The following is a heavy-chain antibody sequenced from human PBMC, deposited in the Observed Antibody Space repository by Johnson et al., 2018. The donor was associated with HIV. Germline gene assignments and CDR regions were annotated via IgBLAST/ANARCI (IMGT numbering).Heavy chain of an antibody. Sequence: EQLVESGGGLVKPGGSLRLSCAASGFTFDDYGMSWVRQAPGKGLEWVSGINWNGGSTGYADSVKGRFTISRDNAKNSLYLQMNSLRAEDTAVYYCARTISSYQGAFDIWGQGTMVTVSS. D-gene: IGHD1-26*01. CDR1: GFTFDDYG. V-gene: IGHV3-20*04. CDR2: INWNGGST. J-gene: IGHJ3*02. CDR3: ARTISSYQGAFDI.